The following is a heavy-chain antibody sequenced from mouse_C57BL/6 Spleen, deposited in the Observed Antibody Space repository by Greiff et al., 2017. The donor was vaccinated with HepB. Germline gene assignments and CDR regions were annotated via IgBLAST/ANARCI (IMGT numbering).Heavy chain of an antibody. CDR2: IGPGSGST. D-gene: IGHD1-1*01. V-gene: IGHV1-77*01. CDR3: ARSHYYGSSYGGFDV. Sequence: QVQLQQSGAELVKPGASVKISCKASGYTFTDYYINWVKQRPGQGLEWIGKIGPGSGSTYYNEKFKGKATLTADKSSSTAYMQLSSLTSEDSAVYFWARSHYYGSSYGGFDVWGTGTTVTVSS. J-gene: IGHJ1*03. CDR1: GYTFTDYY.